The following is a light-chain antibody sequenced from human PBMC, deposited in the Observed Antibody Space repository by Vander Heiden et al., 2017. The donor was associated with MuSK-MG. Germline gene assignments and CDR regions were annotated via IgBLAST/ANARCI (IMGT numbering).Light chain of an antibody. CDR1: QSVSSN. CDR3: QQDSNWKT. Sequence: EIVMTQSPATLSVSPGERATRSCRASQSVSSNLAWYQQKPGQAPRLLIYGASTRANGIPDRFSGSGSGTEFTLTSSSRQSEDFAVYYGQQDSNWKTFGQGTKVEIK. CDR2: GAS. V-gene: IGKV3-15*01. J-gene: IGKJ1*01.